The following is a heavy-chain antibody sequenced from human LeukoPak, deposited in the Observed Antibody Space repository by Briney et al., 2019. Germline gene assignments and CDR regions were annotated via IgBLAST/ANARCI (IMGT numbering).Heavy chain of an antibody. D-gene: IGHD5-12*01. CDR3: ASGIVATIFDY. V-gene: IGHV3-21*01. J-gene: IGHJ4*02. CDR1: GFTFSSYE. Sequence: GGSLRLSCAASGFTFSSYEMNWVRQAPGKGLEWVSSISSSSSYIYYADSVKGRFTISRDNAKNSLYLQMNSLRAEDTAVYYCASGIVATIFDYWGQGTLVTVSS. CDR2: ISSSSSYI.